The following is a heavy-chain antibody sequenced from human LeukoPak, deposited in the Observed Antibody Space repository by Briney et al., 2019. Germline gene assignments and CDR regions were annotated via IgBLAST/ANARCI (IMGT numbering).Heavy chain of an antibody. D-gene: IGHD1-7*01. CDR3: TRDNGNFNVDY. Sequence: ASVKVSCKASGYTFIGYNMQWVRQAPGQGLEWMGWINPNTGDTNYAQKFQGRVTMTWDTSIMTVYMELSRLGTDDTAVYYCTRDNGNFNVDYWGQGTLVTVSS. CDR2: INPNTGDT. J-gene: IGHJ4*02. CDR1: GYTFIGYN. V-gene: IGHV1-2*02.